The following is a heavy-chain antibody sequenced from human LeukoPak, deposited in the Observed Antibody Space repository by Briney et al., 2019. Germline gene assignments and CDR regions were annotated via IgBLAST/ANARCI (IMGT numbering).Heavy chain of an antibody. V-gene: IGHV3-23*01. J-gene: IGHJ4*02. Sequence: PGGSLRLSCAASGFTFSSYAMSWVRQAPGKGLEWVSVISDSGGSAYYADSVKGRFTMSRDNSKNTLYLQMNGLRAEDTAVYYCAKLMTTHRRYFDYWGQGTLVTVSS. CDR3: AKLMTTHRRYFDY. CDR1: GFTFSSYA. CDR2: ISDSGGSA. D-gene: IGHD1-1*01.